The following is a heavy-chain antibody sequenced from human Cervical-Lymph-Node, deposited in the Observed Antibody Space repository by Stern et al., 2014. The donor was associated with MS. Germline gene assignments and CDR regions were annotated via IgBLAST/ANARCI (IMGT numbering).Heavy chain of an antibody. CDR1: GFTFSNAW. D-gene: IGHD1-26*01. Sequence: VHLEESGGGLVQPGGSLRLSCSAAGFTFSNAWMSWVRQAPGKGLEWVGSIKRKSDGRTTDYAAPVRGRFTISRDDSKNTLYLQMSSLKTEDTAVYYCTTYIEGGDYWGQGTLVTVSS. CDR3: TTYIEGGDY. V-gene: IGHV3-15*01. J-gene: IGHJ4*02. CDR2: IKRKSDGRTT.